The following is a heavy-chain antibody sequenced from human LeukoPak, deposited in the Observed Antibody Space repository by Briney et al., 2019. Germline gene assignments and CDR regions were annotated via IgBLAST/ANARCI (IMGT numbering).Heavy chain of an antibody. V-gene: IGHV1-69*05. CDR1: GYTFSSCA. Sequence: SVKVSCKASGYTFSSCAISWVRQAPGQGLEWMGGIIPIFGTAIYAQRFQGRVTITTDESTSTAYMELSSLRSEDTAVYYCARDRYYYDSSGSYYFDFWGQGTLVTVSS. CDR2: IIPIFGTA. J-gene: IGHJ4*02. CDR3: ARDRYYYDSSGSYYFDF. D-gene: IGHD3-22*01.